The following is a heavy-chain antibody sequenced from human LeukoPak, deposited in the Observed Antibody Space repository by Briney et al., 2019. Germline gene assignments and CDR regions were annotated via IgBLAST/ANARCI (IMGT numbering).Heavy chain of an antibody. D-gene: IGHD3-22*01. CDR1: GFTFSDSW. CDR2: IRDDGSQK. CDR3: ARELYYDSSGYFNL. J-gene: IGHJ3*01. Sequence: GGSLRLSCVASGFTFSDSWMSWVRQAPGKGLEWVADIRDDGSQKEYLDSVKGRFTISRDNAKNSLYVQMDSLRAEDTAVYYCARELYYDSSGYFNLWGQGTMVTVSS. V-gene: IGHV3-7*03.